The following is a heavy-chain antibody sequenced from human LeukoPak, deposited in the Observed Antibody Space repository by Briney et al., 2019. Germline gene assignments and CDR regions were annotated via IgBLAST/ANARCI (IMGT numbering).Heavy chain of an antibody. CDR2: IYSGGTT. Sequence: GGSLRLSCAASGFTVSSNYMSWVRQAPGKALEWVSVIYSGGTTYYADSVQGRFTISRDNSKNTLYLQMNSLRAEDTAVYYCARDCVMVGAPCHDYWGQGTLVTVSS. J-gene: IGHJ4*02. CDR1: GFTVSSNY. D-gene: IGHD1-26*01. CDR3: ARDCVMVGAPCHDY. V-gene: IGHV3-53*01.